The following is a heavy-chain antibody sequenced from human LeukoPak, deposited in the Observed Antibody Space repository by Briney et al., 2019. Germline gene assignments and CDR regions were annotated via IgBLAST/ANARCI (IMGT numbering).Heavy chain of an antibody. Sequence: SETLSLTCTVCGYSFSGYYWSWIRQPPGRGLEWIAYIYYSGSANYNPSLRSRVTISVDTFKSQFSLKLSSVAAADTAMYYCARTHDSGGYSDAFDIWGQGTMVTVSS. D-gene: IGHD3-22*01. CDR2: IYYSGSA. CDR1: GYSFSGYY. J-gene: IGHJ3*02. CDR3: ARTHDSGGYSDAFDI. V-gene: IGHV4-59*08.